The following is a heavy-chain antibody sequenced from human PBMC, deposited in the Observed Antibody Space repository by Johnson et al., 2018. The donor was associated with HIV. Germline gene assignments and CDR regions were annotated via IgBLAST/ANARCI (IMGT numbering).Heavy chain of an antibody. CDR3: AGRSSAWYEDAFDI. V-gene: IGHV3-33*05. CDR2: ISYDGSNK. J-gene: IGHJ3*02. D-gene: IGHD6-19*01. Sequence: HWVRRAPGKGLEWVAVISYDGSNKYYADSVKGRFTISRDNSKNTLYLQMNSLRVEDTAIYYCAGRSSAWYEDAFDIWGQGTMVTVSS.